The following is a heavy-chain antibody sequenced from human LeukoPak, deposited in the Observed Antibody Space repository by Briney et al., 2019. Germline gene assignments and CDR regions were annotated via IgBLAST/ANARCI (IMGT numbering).Heavy chain of an antibody. CDR2: IYYSGST. V-gene: IGHV4-59*12. CDR3: ARLYCSSTSCFEY. Sequence: SETLSLTCTVSGGSISSYYWSWIRQPPGKGLEWIGYIYYSGSTNYNPSLKSRVTISVDTSKNQFSLKLSSVTAADTAVYYCARLYCSSTSCFEYWGQGTLVTVSS. D-gene: IGHD2-2*01. J-gene: IGHJ4*02. CDR1: GGSISSYY.